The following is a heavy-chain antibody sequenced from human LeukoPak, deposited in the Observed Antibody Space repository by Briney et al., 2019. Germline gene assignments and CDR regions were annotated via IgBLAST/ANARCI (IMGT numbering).Heavy chain of an antibody. Sequence: PGRSLRLSCAASGFTFSSYAMHWVRQAPGKGLEWVAVISYDGSNKYYADSVKGRFTISRDNSKNTRYLQMNSLRAEDTAVYYCARDRRDGYNFVLYYFDYWGQGTLVTVSS. CDR3: ARDRRDGYNFVLYYFDY. D-gene: IGHD5-24*01. V-gene: IGHV3-30*01. CDR2: ISYDGSNK. CDR1: GFTFSSYA. J-gene: IGHJ4*02.